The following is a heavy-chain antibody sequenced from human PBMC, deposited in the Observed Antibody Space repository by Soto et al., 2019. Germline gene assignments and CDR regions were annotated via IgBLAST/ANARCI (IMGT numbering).Heavy chain of an antibody. D-gene: IGHD3-22*01. CDR2: IYYSGAT. Sequence: QVQLQESGPGLVKPSETLSLTCTVSGDSINSRGYYWSWIRQHPGKGLEWIGYIYYSGATYYNPSLQSRVTISVDTSKKHFSLKLSSVTAADTAVYYCARADYYDSSGYLGFYGMDVWGQGTTVTVSS. CDR3: ARADYYDSSGYLGFYGMDV. V-gene: IGHV4-31*03. CDR1: GDSINSRGYY. J-gene: IGHJ6*02.